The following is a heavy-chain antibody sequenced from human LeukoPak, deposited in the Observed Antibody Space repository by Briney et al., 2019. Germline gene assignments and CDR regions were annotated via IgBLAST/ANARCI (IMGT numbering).Heavy chain of an antibody. J-gene: IGHJ4*02. D-gene: IGHD3-10*01. CDR2: IYSGGST. CDR1: GFTVSSNY. CDR3: ARDSGGSIGDH. Sequence: GGSLRLSCAASGFTVSSNYMSWVRQAPGKGLEWVSIIYSGGSTYYADSVKGRFTISRDNSKNTLSLQMNSLGAEDTAVYYCARDSGGSIGDHWGQGTLVTVSS. V-gene: IGHV3-53*01.